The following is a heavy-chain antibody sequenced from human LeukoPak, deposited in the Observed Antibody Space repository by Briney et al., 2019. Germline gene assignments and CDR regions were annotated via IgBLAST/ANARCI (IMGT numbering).Heavy chain of an antibody. Sequence: GGSLRLSCAASGFTFSSYAMSWVRQAPGKGLEWVSAISGSGGSTYYADSVKGRFTISRDNSKNTLYLQMNSLRAEDTAVYYCAKDVGMPYSSGWYGDSWGQGTLVTVSS. D-gene: IGHD6-19*01. CDR2: ISGSGGST. J-gene: IGHJ4*02. CDR1: GFTFSSYA. CDR3: AKDVGMPYSSGWYGDS. V-gene: IGHV3-23*01.